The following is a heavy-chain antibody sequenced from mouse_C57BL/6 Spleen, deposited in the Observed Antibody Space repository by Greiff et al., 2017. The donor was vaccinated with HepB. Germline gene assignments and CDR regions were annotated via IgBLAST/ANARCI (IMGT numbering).Heavy chain of an antibody. V-gene: IGHV5-9-1*02. CDR1: GFTFSSYA. J-gene: IGHJ4*01. Sequence: EVQRVESGEGLVKPGGSLKLSCAASGFTFSSYAMSWVRQTPEKRLEWVAYISSGGDYIYYADTVKGRFTISRDNARNTLYLQMSSLKSEDTAMYYCTRERNYYGSSYHAMDYWGQGTSVTVSS. CDR2: ISSGGDYI. D-gene: IGHD1-1*01. CDR3: TRERNYYGSSYHAMDY.